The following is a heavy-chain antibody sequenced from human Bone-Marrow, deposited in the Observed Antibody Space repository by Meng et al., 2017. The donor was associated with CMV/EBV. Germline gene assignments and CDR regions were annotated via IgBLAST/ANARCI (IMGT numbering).Heavy chain of an antibody. J-gene: IGHJ4*02. CDR2: IIPILGIA. Sequence: TFSSYTISWVRQDPGQGLEWMGRIIPILGIANYAQKFQGRVTITADKSTSTAYMELSSLRSEDTAVYYCARDPRSWGSSSSGLLFDYWGQGTLVTVSS. CDR3: ARDPRSWGSSSSGLLFDY. CDR1: TFSSYT. D-gene: IGHD6-6*01. V-gene: IGHV1-69*04.